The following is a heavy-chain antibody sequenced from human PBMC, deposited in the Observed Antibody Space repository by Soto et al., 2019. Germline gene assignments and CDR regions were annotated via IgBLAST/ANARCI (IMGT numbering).Heavy chain of an antibody. J-gene: IGHJ6*03. CDR3: ARSEVVVVPAHYYMDV. CDR1: GGSISSGGYY. V-gene: IGHV4-31*03. Sequence: SETLSLTCTVSGGSISSGGYYWSWIRQHPGKGLEWIGYIYYSGSTYYNPSLKSRVTISVDTSKNQFSLKLSSVTAADTAVYYCARSEVVVVPAHYYMDVWGKGTTVT. CDR2: IYYSGST. D-gene: IGHD2-2*01.